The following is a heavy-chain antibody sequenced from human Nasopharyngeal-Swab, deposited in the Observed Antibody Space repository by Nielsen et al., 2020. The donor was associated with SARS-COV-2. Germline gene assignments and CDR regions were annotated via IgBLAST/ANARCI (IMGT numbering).Heavy chain of an antibody. CDR3: ARIDYDYVWGSYRYTGGYFDY. J-gene: IGHJ4*02. V-gene: IGHV2-26*01. D-gene: IGHD3-16*02. CDR2: IFSNDEK. Sequence: RQAPGKALEWLAHIFSNDEKSYSTSLKSRLTISKDTSKSQVVLTMTNMDPVDTATYYCARIDYDYVWGSYRYTGGYFDYWGQGTLVTSPQ.